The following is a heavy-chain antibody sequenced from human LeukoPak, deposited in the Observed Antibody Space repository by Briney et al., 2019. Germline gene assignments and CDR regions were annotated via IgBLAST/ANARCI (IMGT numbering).Heavy chain of an antibody. J-gene: IGHJ6*02. CDR3: ARQPAVLYGMDV. V-gene: IGHV4-59*08. CDR1: GGSISSYY. Sequence: PSETLSLTCTVSGGSISSYYWSWIRQPPGKGLEWIGYIYYSGSTNYNPSLKSRVTISVDTSKNQFSLKLSSVTAADTAVYYCARQPAVLYGMDVWGQGTTVTVSS. CDR2: IYYSGST. D-gene: IGHD2-8*01.